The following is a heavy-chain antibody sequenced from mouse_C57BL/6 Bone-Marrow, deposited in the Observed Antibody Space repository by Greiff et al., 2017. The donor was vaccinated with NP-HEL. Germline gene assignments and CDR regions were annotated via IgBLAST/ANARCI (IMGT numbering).Heavy chain of an antibody. CDR2: ISSGGSYI. V-gene: IGHV5-6*01. CDR1: GFTFSSYG. Sequence: EVMLVESGGDLVKPGGSLKLSCAASGFTFSSYGMSWVRQTPDKRLEWVATISSGGSYIYYPDSVKGRFTISRDNAKNTLYLQMSSLKSEDTAMYYCAREVRRFAYWGQGTLVTVSA. J-gene: IGHJ3*01. CDR3: AREVRRFAY.